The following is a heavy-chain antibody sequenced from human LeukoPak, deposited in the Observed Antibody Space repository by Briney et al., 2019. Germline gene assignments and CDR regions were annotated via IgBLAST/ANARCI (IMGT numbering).Heavy chain of an antibody. Sequence: GGSLRLSCAASGFTFGSYDMYWVRQAPGKGLEWVSGLSSSGGNTYYADSVKGRFTISRDNPKNTLYLQMNSLRADDTAVYYCVKAEFAEQWLAPFDNWGQGTLVTVSS. J-gene: IGHJ4*02. D-gene: IGHD6-19*01. CDR1: GFTFGSYD. CDR2: LSSSGGNT. V-gene: IGHV3-23*01. CDR3: VKAEFAEQWLAPFDN.